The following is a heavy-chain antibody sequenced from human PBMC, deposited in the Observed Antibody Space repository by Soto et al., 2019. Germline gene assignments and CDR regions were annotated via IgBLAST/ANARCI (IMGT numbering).Heavy chain of an antibody. D-gene: IGHD3-16*01. Sequence: SENLCLTCGDSGGAIASIRLWSWVRQSLGMGLEWLGNVYHAGDTTFNPSLQSRVTFTVDKSNNQFSLSLTSVAAADTAVHSSSKGIGTGGGDNYFDPWGHGTLVTVSS. CDR2: VYHAGDT. V-gene: IGHV4-4*02. CDR3: SKGIGTGGGDNYFDP. J-gene: IGHJ5*02. CDR1: GGAIASIRL.